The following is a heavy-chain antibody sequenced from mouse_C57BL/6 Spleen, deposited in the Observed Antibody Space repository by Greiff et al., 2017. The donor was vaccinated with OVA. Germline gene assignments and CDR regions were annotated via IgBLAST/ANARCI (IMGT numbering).Heavy chain of an antibody. V-gene: IGHV14-2*01. CDR2: IDPEDGET. J-gene: IGHJ1*03. CDR3: ARSGYYGSSYVNYYWYFDV. D-gene: IGHD1-1*01. Sequence: VQLQQSGAELVKPGASVKLSSTASGFNIKDYYMHWVKQRTEQGLEWIGRIDPEDGETKYAPKFQGKATITADTSSNTAYLQLSSLTSEDTAVYYCARSGYYGSSYVNYYWYFDVGAQGPRSPSPQ. CDR1: GFNIKDYY.